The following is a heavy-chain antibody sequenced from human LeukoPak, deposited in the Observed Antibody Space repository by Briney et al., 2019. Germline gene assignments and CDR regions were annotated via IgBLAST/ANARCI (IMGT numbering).Heavy chain of an antibody. J-gene: IGHJ4*02. Sequence: SETLSLTCTVPGGPISNYYCSWIRQPPGKGLEWIGYTYYSGSTNYNPSLKSRVTISVDTSKNQFSLRLSSVTAADTAVYYCARAKYYDSSGYASYYFDYWGQGTLVTVSS. CDR2: TYYSGST. D-gene: IGHD3-22*01. CDR3: ARAKYYDSSGYASYYFDY. CDR1: GGPISNYY. V-gene: IGHV4-59*01.